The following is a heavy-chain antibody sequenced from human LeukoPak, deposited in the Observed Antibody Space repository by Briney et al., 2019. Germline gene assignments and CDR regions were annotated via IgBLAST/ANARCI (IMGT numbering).Heavy chain of an antibody. CDR2: LSGSGGTT. D-gene: IGHD4/OR15-4a*01. J-gene: IGHJ6*03. Sequence: GGSLRLSCAASGFTFSTYGMGWVRQAPGKGLEWVSALSGSGGTTYYADSVKGRFTISRDNSRNTLSLQMNSLRADDTAVYYCATYNRGTMDRYYYYYYYMDVWGKGTTVTVSS. CDR1: GFTFSTYG. CDR3: ATYNRGTMDRYYYYYYYMDV. V-gene: IGHV3-23*01.